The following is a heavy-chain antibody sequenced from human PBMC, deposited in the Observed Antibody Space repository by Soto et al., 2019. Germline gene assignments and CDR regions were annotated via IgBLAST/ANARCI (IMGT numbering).Heavy chain of an antibody. D-gene: IGHD1-7*01. CDR3: TTAPLDWNYYDAFDI. CDR2: IKSKTDGGTT. V-gene: IGHV3-15*01. CDR1: GFTFSNAW. Sequence: GSLILSCAASGFTFSNAWMSWVRQAPGKGLEWVGRIKSKTDGGTTDYAAPVKGRFTISRDDSKNTLYLQMNSLKTEDTAVYYCTTAPLDWNYYDAFDIWGQGTMVTVSS. J-gene: IGHJ3*02.